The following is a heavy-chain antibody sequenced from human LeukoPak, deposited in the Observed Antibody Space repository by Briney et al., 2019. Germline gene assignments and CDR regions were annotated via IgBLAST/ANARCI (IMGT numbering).Heavy chain of an antibody. J-gene: IGHJ5*02. CDR2: IIPIFGTA. D-gene: IGHD3-22*01. CDR1: GYTFTSYA. CDR3: ARGDSSGYPYNWFDP. V-gene: IGHV1-69*13. Sequence: ASVKVSCKASGYTFTSYAMNWVRQAPGQGLEWMGGIIPIFGTANYAQKFQGRVTITADESTSTAYMELSSLRSEDTAVYYCARGDSSGYPYNWFDPWGQGTLVTVSS.